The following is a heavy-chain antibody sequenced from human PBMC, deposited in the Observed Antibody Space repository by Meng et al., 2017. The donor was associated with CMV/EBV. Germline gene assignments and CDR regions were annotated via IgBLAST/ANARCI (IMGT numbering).Heavy chain of an antibody. CDR1: GCAVSGYD. D-gene: IGHD2-2*01. Sequence: LQQVGAGLLMRSETLVLPGVIEGCAVSGYDWGLIRQPPGNGLEWIVEINHSGSTNYNPSLKSRVTISVDTSKNQFSLKLSSVTAADTAVYYCARGFPSWRKPAYYFDYWGQGTLVTVSS. J-gene: IGHJ4*02. CDR2: INHSGST. V-gene: IGHV4-34*01. CDR3: ARGFPSWRKPAYYFDY.